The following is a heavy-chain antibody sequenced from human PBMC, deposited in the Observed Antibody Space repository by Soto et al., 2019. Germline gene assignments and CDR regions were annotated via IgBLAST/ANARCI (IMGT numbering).Heavy chain of an antibody. V-gene: IGHV3-23*01. Sequence: HPGGSLRLSCAASGFTFSSYAMSWVRQAPGKGLEWVSAISGSGGSTYYADSVKGRFTISRDNSKNTLYLQMNSLRAEDTAVYYCARRLRSKAAGIRGDAFDIWGQGTMVTVSS. D-gene: IGHD6-13*01. CDR2: ISGSGGST. J-gene: IGHJ3*02. CDR1: GFTFSSYA. CDR3: ARRLRSKAAGIRGDAFDI.